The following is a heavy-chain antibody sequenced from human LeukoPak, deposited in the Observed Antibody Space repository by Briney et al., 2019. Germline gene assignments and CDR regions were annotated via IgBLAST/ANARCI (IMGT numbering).Heavy chain of an antibody. V-gene: IGHV1-69*13. D-gene: IGHD2-2*01. J-gene: IGHJ6*02. CDR3: ARGYIVVVPAAALYYYYGMDV. CDR1: GGTFSSYA. CDR2: IIPIFGTA. Sequence: SVKVSCKASGGTFSSYAISWVRQAPGQGLEWMGGIIPIFGTANYTQKFQGRVTITADESTSTAYMELSSLRSEDTAVYYCARGYIVVVPAAALYYYYGMDVWGQGTTVTVSS.